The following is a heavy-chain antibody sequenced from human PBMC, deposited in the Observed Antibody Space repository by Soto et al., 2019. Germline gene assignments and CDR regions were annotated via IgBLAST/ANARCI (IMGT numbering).Heavy chain of an antibody. V-gene: IGHV5-10-1*01. D-gene: IGHD5-12*01. CDR2: IDPSDSYT. CDR3: ARPEKRRWLQLEGQDAFDI. J-gene: IGHJ3*02. CDR1: GYSFTSYW. Sequence: GESLKISCKVSGYSFTSYWISWVRQMPGKGLEWMGRIDPSDSYTNYSPSFQGHVTISADKSISTAYLQWGSLKASDTAMYYCARPEKRRWLQLEGQDAFDIWGQGTMVTVSS.